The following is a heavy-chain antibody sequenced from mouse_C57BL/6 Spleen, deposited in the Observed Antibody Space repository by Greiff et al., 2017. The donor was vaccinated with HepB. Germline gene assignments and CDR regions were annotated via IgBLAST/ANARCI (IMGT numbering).Heavy chain of an antibody. CDR1: YTFTDYYM. CDR2: YPGSGNTY. V-gene: IGHV1-83*01. Sequence: HLVESGPELVKPGASVKMSCKASGYTFTDYYMHWVKQKPGKGLEWIGEIYPGSGNTYYNEKFKGKATLTADTSSSTAYMQLSSLTSEDSAVYFCARKGLGTGAWFAYWGQGTLVTVSA. J-gene: IGHJ3*01. D-gene: IGHD4-1*01. CDR3: RKGLGTGAWFAY.